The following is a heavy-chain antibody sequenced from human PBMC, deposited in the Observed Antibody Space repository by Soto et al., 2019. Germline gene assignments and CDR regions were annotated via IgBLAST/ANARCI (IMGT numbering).Heavy chain of an antibody. Sequence: SETLSLTCSVSGGSINSGRSSWNWVRQSPGKGLEWIAYIYHTGNTNYNPSLKSRVTISEDASKNQVSLRLTSVTAADTAVYFCAREQYNWKIWGQGTLVTVSS. CDR3: AREQYNWKI. D-gene: IGHD1-20*01. CDR1: GGSINSGRSS. J-gene: IGHJ4*02. V-gene: IGHV4-30-2*06. CDR2: IYHTGNT.